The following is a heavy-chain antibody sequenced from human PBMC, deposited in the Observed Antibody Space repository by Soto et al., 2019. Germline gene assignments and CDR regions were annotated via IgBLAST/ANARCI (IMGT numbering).Heavy chain of an antibody. Sequence: GGSLRLSCAASGFTFSSYAMSWVRQAPGKGLEWVSAISGSGGSTYYADSVKGRFTISRDNSKNTLYLQMNSLRAEDTAVYYCAKVLGGLPVTVTPPGADAFDIWGQGTMVTVSS. CDR1: GFTFSSYA. J-gene: IGHJ3*02. V-gene: IGHV3-23*01. D-gene: IGHD4-17*01. CDR2: ISGSGGST. CDR3: AKVLGGLPVTVTPPGADAFDI.